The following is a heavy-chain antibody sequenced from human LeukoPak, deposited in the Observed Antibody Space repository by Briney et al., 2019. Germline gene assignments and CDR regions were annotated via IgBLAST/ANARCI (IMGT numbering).Heavy chain of an antibody. CDR3: ARDQYYYDSSGYGGLYYFDY. CDR2: INHSGST. D-gene: IGHD3-22*01. J-gene: IGHJ4*02. V-gene: IGHV4-34*01. Sequence: SETLSLTRAVYGGSFSGYYWSWIRQPPGKGLEWIGEINHSGSTNYNPSLKSRVTISVDTSKNQFSLKLSSVTAADTAVYYCARDQYYYDSSGYGGLYYFDYWGQGTLVTVSS. CDR1: GGSFSGYY.